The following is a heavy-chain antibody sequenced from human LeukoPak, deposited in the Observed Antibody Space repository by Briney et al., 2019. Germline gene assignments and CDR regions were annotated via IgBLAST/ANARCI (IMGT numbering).Heavy chain of an antibody. J-gene: IGHJ4*02. D-gene: IGHD6-13*01. CDR1: GVSISSFS. Sequence: SETLSLTCSVSGVSISSFSWSWVRQPAGKGLEWIGHIFISGNTNYNPSLKSRVTMSVDTSKNQFSLKLRSVTAADTAVYYCARDGYSTSLLDYWGQGALVTVSS. CDR2: IFISGNT. CDR3: ARDGYSTSLLDY. V-gene: IGHV4-4*07.